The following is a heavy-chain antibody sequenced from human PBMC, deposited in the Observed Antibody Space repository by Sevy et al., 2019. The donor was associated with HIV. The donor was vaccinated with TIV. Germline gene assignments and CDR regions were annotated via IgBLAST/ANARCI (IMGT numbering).Heavy chain of an antibody. CDR1: GFTVSSNY. CDR2: IYSGGST. Sequence: GGSLRLSCAASGFTVSSNYMSWVRQAPGKGLEWVSVIYSGGSTYYADSVKGRFTISRDNSKNTLYLQMNSLRAEDTAVCYCARDKLELGRDYYYGMDVWGQGTTVTVSS. J-gene: IGHJ6*02. D-gene: IGHD1-7*01. CDR3: ARDKLELGRDYYYGMDV. V-gene: IGHV3-53*01.